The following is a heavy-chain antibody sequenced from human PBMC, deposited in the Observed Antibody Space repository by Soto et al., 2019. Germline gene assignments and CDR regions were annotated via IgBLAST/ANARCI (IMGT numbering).Heavy chain of an antibody. CDR1: GFTFSSYG. V-gene: IGHV3-33*03. CDR3: AKGRSYYYYYGVDV. J-gene: IGHJ6*02. Sequence: GGSLRLSCASSGFTFSSYGMLWVRQAPGKGLEWVAVIWYDGSNKYYADSVKGRFTISRDNSKNTLYLQMNSLRAEDTALYYCAKGRSYYYYYGVDVWGQGTTVTVS. CDR2: IWYDGSNK.